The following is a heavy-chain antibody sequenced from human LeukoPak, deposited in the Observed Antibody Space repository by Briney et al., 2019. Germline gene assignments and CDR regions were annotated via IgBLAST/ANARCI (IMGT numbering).Heavy chain of an antibody. CDR1: GFIFSSYW. D-gene: IGHD6-13*01. Sequence: GGSLRLSCAASGFIFSSYWMSWVRQAPGKGLEWVAKIRQDGDETYYVDSVKGRFTISRDNANDSLYLQMTSLRAEDTAVYYCARGSSSWHHDAFDIWGHGTMVTVSS. CDR3: ARGSSSWHHDAFDI. J-gene: IGHJ3*02. V-gene: IGHV3-7*04. CDR2: IRQDGDET.